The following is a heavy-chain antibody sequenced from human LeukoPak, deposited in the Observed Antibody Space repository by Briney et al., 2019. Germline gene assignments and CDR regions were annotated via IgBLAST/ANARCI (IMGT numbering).Heavy chain of an antibody. Sequence: ASVKVSCKASGYTFTSYYMHWVRQAPGQGLEWMGIINPSGGSTSYAQKSQGRVTMTRDTSTSTVYMELSSLRSEDTAVYYCASSYGDYFDYWGQGTLVTVSS. J-gene: IGHJ4*02. CDR2: INPSGGST. CDR1: GYTFTSYY. CDR3: ASSYGDYFDY. V-gene: IGHV1-46*01. D-gene: IGHD4-17*01.